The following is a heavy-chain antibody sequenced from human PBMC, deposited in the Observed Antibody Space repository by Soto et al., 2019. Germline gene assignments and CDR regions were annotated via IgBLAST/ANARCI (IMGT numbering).Heavy chain of an antibody. V-gene: IGHV3-23*01. Sequence: GGSLRLSCAASGFTFSSYAMSWVRQAPGKGLEWVSAISGSGGSTYYADSVKGRFTISRDNSKNTLYLQMNSLRAEDTAVYYCARDRTKGKVPWFGETPTANDAFDIWGQGTMVTVSS. CDR1: GFTFSSYA. CDR3: ARDRTKGKVPWFGETPTANDAFDI. J-gene: IGHJ3*02. D-gene: IGHD3-10*01. CDR2: ISGSGGST.